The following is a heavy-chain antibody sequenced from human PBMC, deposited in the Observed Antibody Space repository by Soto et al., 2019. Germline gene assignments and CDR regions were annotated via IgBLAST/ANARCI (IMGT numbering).Heavy chain of an antibody. V-gene: IGHV1-8*01. D-gene: IGHD3-10*01. CDR1: GYTFTSYY. Sequence: ASVKVSCKASGYTFTSYYINWVRQATGQGPEWMGWMNPDSGNTGYVQKFQGRVTMTRNTAISTAYMELSSLRSEDTAVYYCARSVGGSNVNFDYWGQGTLVTVSS. CDR2: MNPDSGNT. CDR3: ARSVGGSNVNFDY. J-gene: IGHJ4*02.